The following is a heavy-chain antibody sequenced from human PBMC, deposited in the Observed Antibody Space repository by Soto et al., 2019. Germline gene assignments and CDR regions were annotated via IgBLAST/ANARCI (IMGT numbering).Heavy chain of an antibody. D-gene: IGHD6-13*01. J-gene: IGHJ5*02. CDR2: INHSGST. CDR1: GGSFSGYY. CDR3: ARGCVIAAAGTPHNWFDP. Sequence: SETLSLTCAVYGGSFSGYYWSWIRLPPGKGLEWIGEINHSGSTNYNPSLKSRVTISVDTSKNQFSLKLISVTAADTAVYYCARGCVIAAAGTPHNWFDPWGQGTLVTVSS. V-gene: IGHV4-34*01.